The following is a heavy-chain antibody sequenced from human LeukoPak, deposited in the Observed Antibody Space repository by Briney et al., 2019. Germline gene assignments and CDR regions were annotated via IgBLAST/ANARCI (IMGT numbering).Heavy chain of an antibody. CDR1: EFTFSSYA. V-gene: IGHV3-23*01. J-gene: IGHJ6*02. Sequence: GGSLRLSCAASEFTFSSYAMSWVRQAPGKGLEWVSAITGSGDSGDRTYYADSVKGRFTISRDNSKNTLYLQMNSLRAEDTAVYYCASPLVYAIAISNYYGMDVWGQGTTVTVSS. D-gene: IGHD2-8*01. CDR2: ITGSGDSGDRT. CDR3: ASPLVYAIAISNYYGMDV.